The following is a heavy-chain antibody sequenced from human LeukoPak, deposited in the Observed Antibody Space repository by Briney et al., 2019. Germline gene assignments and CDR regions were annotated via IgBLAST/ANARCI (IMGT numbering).Heavy chain of an antibody. J-gene: IGHJ4*02. D-gene: IGHD6-6*01. CDR1: GGTFSSYA. V-gene: IGHV1-69*10. Sequence: SVKVSCKASGGTFSSYAISWGRQAPGQGLEWRGGIIPILGIANYAQKFQGRVTITADKTTSTAYMELSSLRSEDTAVYYCAREESSSSLGYWGQGNPVSVSS. CDR3: AREESSSSLGY. CDR2: IIPILGIA.